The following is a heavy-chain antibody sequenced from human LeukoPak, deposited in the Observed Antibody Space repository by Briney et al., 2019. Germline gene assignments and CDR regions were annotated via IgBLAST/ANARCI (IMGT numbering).Heavy chain of an antibody. D-gene: IGHD3-10*01. CDR3: ARDLEMALYGSGNHYYYGMDV. V-gene: IGHV3-30*04. Sequence: PGRSLRLSCAASGFTFSSYAMHWVRQAPGKGLEWVAVISYDGSKKYYADSVKGRFTICRDNSKNTLYLQMNSPRAEDTAVYYCARDLEMALYGSGNHYYYGMDVWGKGTTVTVSS. CDR1: GFTFSSYA. J-gene: IGHJ6*04. CDR2: ISYDGSKK.